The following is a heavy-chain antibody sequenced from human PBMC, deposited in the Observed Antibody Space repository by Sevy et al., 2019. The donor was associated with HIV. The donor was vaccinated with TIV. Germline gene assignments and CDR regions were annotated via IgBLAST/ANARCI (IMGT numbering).Heavy chain of an antibody. V-gene: IGHV4-59*01. CDR1: GGSISSYC. J-gene: IGHJ3*02. CDR2: IYYSGST. CDR3: ARAHPSNIVVVPAAQGAFDI. Sequence: SETLSLTCTVSGGSISSYCWSWIRQPPGKGLEWIGYIYYSGSTNYNPSLKSRVTISVDTSKNQFSLKLSSVTAADTAVYYCARAHPSNIVVVPAAQGAFDIWGQGTMVTVSS. D-gene: IGHD2-2*01.